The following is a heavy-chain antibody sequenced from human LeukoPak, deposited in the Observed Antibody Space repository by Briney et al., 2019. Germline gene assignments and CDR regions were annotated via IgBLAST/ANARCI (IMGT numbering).Heavy chain of an antibody. J-gene: IGHJ6*03. Sequence: PGGSLRLSCAASGFNFSNYWMTWVRQAPGKGLEWVTNIKKDGSDKDYVDSVKGRFTVSTDNAKNTMSLQMTSLRADDTAIYFCARRGYNFGYYYYYYMDVWGKGTTVTVSS. CDR3: ARRGYNFGYYYYYYMDV. CDR1: GFNFSNYW. V-gene: IGHV3-7*03. CDR2: IKKDGSDK. D-gene: IGHD1-1*01.